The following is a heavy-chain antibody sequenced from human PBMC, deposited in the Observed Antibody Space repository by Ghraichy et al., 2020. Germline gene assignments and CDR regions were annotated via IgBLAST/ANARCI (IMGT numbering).Heavy chain of an antibody. Sequence: SETLSLTCTVSGGSISSYYWSWIRQPPGKGLEWIGYIYYSGSTNYNPSLKSRVTISVDTSKNQFSLKLSSVTAADTAVYYCARDTIWSGSEWYYYGMDVWGQGTTVTVSS. V-gene: IGHV4-59*01. CDR3: ARDTIWSGSEWYYYGMDV. J-gene: IGHJ6*02. CDR1: GGSISSYY. D-gene: IGHD3-3*01. CDR2: IYYSGST.